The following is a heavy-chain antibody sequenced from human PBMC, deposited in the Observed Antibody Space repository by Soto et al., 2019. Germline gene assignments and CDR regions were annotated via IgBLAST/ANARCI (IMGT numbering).Heavy chain of an antibody. V-gene: IGHV1-69*01. J-gene: IGHJ6*02. D-gene: IGHD3-10*02. CDR3: ARGGRYPKCSFYYGMDV. CDR2: SLPIFGTS. Sequence: QVQLVQSGAEVKKPGSSVKVSCKASGGTFSTYSISWVRQAPGQGLEWMGESLPIFGTSHYAQNFQCRVTITADESTSTVYMELSSLRSDDTAVYCFARGGRYPKCSFYYGMDVWGQGTTVTVSS. CDR1: GGTFSTYS.